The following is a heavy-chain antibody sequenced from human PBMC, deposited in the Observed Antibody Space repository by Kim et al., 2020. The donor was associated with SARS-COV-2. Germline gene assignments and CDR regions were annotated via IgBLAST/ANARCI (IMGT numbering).Heavy chain of an antibody. D-gene: IGHD3-22*01. CDR1: GGSISSSSYY. CDR3: ARVVVITHDFDY. J-gene: IGHJ4*02. V-gene: IGHV4-39*01. CDR2: IYYSGST. Sequence: SETLSLTCTVSGGSISSSSYYWGWIRQPPGKGLEWIGSIYYSGSTYYNPSLKSRVTISVDTSKNQFSMKLSSVTAADTAVYYCARVVVITHDFDYWGQGTLVTVSS.